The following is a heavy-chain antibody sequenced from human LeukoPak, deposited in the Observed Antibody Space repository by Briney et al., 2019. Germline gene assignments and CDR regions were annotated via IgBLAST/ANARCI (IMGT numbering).Heavy chain of an antibody. J-gene: IGHJ5*02. D-gene: IGHD6-13*01. CDR3: ARGGFGSSTWYFELDP. V-gene: IGHV4-59*01. CDR2: IYYLGST. Sequence: KPSETLSPTCTVSGGSISSNYWSWIRQPPGKGLEWMGCIYYLGSTNYNPSLESRVTVSVDTSKNQFSLKLSSVTAADTALYYCARGGFGSSTWYFELDPWGQVTLVTVSS. CDR1: GGSISSNY.